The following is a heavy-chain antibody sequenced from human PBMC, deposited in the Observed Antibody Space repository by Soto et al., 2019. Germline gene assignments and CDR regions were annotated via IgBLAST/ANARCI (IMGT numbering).Heavy chain of an antibody. J-gene: IGHJ4*02. V-gene: IGHV4-34*01. D-gene: IGHD3-16*02. CDR1: GGSFSGYY. Sequence: SETLSLTCAVYGGSFSGYYWSWIRQPPGKGLEWIGEINHSGSTNYNPSLKSRVTISVDTSKNQYSLKLSSVTAADTAVFYFARVTYDYVWGSYRYYFDYWGRGTLVTVSS. CDR3: ARVTYDYVWGSYRYYFDY. CDR2: INHSGST.